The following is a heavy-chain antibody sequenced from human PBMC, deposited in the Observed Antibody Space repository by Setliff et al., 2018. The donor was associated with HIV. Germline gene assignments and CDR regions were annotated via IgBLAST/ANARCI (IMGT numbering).Heavy chain of an antibody. CDR3: ARGATLLPGYSDRWEYFYMDV. D-gene: IGHD5-12*01. CDR1: GISINGYY. CDR2: VSSIGNT. V-gene: IGHV4-4*08. J-gene: IGHJ6*03. Sequence: PSETLSLTCSVSGISINGYYWSWIRQSPRTRLEWIGYVSSIGNTNYNPSLKSRVTISVDTSKNQFSLRLNSVTAADTAVYYCARGATLLPGYSDRWEYFYMDVWGKGTTVTVSS.